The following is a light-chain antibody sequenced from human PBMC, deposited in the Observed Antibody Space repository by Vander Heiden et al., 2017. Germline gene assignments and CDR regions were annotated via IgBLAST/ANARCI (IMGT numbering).Light chain of an antibody. CDR3: QHYGDSPWT. Sequence: IQMTQSPSSLSASVGDRVTITCPASQDISTSLNWFQQKPGKTPKLLISDVSSLESGVPSRFSGSGSGTDFTFTISSLQPEDTATYYCQHYGDSPWTFGPGTKVEIK. CDR2: DVS. J-gene: IGKJ1*01. V-gene: IGKV1-33*01. CDR1: QDISTS.